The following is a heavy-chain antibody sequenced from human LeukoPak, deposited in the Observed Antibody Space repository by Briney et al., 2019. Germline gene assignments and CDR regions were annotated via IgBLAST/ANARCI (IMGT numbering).Heavy chain of an antibody. Sequence: GGSLRLSCTASGFTFSSYGMHWVRQAPGKGLEWVAFIRYDGSNKYYADSVKGRFTISRDNSKNTLYLQMNSLRAEDTAVYYCAKERGRQGYSYGLETGGHFDYWGQGTLVTGSS. CDR3: AKERGRQGYSYGLETGGHFDY. V-gene: IGHV3-30*02. CDR2: IRYDGSNK. J-gene: IGHJ4*02. CDR1: GFTFSSYG. D-gene: IGHD5-18*01.